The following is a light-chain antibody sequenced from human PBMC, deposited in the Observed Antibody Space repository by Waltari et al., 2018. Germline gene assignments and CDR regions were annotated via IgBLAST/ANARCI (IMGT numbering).Light chain of an antibody. V-gene: IGKV3-11*01. Sequence: EIVLTQSPATLSLSPGERASLSCRASQSVRTYLDWYQQKSGQAPRLLIYDASNRDNGIPARFSGSGSGTDFTLTISSLESEDFAAYYCQQRSSWPWTFGQGTKVEVK. CDR2: DAS. J-gene: IGKJ1*01. CDR1: QSVRTY. CDR3: QQRSSWPWT.